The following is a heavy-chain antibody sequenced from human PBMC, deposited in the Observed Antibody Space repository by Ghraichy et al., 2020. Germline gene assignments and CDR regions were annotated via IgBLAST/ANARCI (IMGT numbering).Heavy chain of an antibody. V-gene: IGHV3-48*02. Sequence: LSLTCAASGFTFSIYSMNWVRQAPGKGLEWVSYISTSSSSIFYADSVRGRFTVSRDNAKNSLYLQMNSLRDEDTAVYYCVRDLCSGGSCYWFDTWGQGTLVTVSS. D-gene: IGHD2-15*01. J-gene: IGHJ5*02. CDR3: VRDLCSGGSCYWFDT. CDR1: GFTFSIYS. CDR2: ISTSSSSI.